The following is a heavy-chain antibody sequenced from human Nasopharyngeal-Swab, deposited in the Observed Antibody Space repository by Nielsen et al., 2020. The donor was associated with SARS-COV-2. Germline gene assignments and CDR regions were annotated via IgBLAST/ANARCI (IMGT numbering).Heavy chain of an antibody. CDR3: ARGGLSYYYYPLDV. CDR2: LTHDGST. D-gene: IGHD2-21*01. V-gene: IGHV4-34*01. CDR1: GGSVSGGS. Sequence: SETLSLTCGVYGGSVSGGSWSWIRQPPGRGLEWIGDLTHDGSTTYNASFRGRSAITSDRSSNQVSLRVNSMTAADSALYFCARGGLSYYYYPLDVWGQGTTVTVSS. J-gene: IGHJ6*02.